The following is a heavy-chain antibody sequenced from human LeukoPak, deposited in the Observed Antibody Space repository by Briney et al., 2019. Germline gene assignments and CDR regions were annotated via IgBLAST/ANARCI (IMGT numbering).Heavy chain of an antibody. Sequence: GGSLRLSCAASGFTFSSYWMSRVRQAPGKGLEWVANIKQDGSEKYYVDSVKGRFTISRDNAKNSLYLQMNSLRAEDTAVYYCARDRVAAVGDGFDVWGQGTMVTVSS. V-gene: IGHV3-7*01. D-gene: IGHD6-13*01. J-gene: IGHJ3*01. CDR2: IKQDGSEK. CDR3: ARDRVAAVGDGFDV. CDR1: GFTFSSYW.